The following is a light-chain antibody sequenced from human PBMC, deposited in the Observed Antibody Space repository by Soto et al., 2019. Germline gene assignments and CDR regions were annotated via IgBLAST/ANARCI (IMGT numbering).Light chain of an antibody. V-gene: IGKV3-15*01. CDR2: GVS. Sequence: EIVMTQSPGTLSVSPGERATLSCRASQSVSVNLAWYQQKPGQAPRLLIYGVSTRATGIPARFSGSESGTEFTLTISSLQSEDFATYYCQQYNSYPWTFGQGTKVEIK. CDR3: QQYNSYPWT. J-gene: IGKJ1*01. CDR1: QSVSVN.